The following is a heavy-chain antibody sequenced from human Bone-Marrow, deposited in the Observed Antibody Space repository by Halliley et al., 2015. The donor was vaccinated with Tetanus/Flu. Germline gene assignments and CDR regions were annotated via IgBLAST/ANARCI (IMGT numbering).Heavy chain of an antibody. CDR2: LYSGGVT. D-gene: IGHD3-16*01. CDR1: GFTVSSNY. Sequence: SLRLSCAASGFTVSSNYMSWVRQAPGKGLEWVSVLYSGGVTFYADSVKGRFTISRDNSKNTLYLQMNSLRAEDMAVYFCARDGRRFGESTLDYWGQGTLVTVSS. J-gene: IGHJ4*02. CDR3: ARDGRRFGESTLDY. V-gene: IGHV3-53*01.